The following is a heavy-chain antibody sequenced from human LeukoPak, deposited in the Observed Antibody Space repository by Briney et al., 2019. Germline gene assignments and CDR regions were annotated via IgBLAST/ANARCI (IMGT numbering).Heavy chain of an antibody. D-gene: IGHD3-10*01. CDR3: ARVPGAHFDY. CDR1: GFTFSSYS. J-gene: IGHJ4*02. V-gene: IGHV3-21*01. CDR2: ISSSSSYI. Sequence: GGSLRLSCAASGFTFSSYSMNWVRQAPGKGLEWVSSISSSSSYIYYADSGKGRFTISRDNAKNSLYLQMNSLRAEDTAVYYCARVPGAHFDYWGQGTLVTVSS.